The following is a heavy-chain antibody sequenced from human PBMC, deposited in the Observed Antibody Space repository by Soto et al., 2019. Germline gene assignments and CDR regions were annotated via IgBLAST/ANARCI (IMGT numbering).Heavy chain of an antibody. D-gene: IGHD2-2*01. Sequence: GASVKVSCKASGGTFSSNASSWVRQAPGQGLEWMGGIIPIFGTANYAQKFQGRVTITADESTSTAYMELSSLRSEDTAVYYCASLIRYCSSTSCSNWFDPWGQGTLVTVSS. V-gene: IGHV1-69*13. J-gene: IGHJ5*02. CDR2: IIPIFGTA. CDR3: ASLIRYCSSTSCSNWFDP. CDR1: GGTFSSNA.